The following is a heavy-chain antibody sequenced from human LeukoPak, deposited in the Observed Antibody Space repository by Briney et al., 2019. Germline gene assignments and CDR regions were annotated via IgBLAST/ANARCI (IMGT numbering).Heavy chain of an antibody. J-gene: IGHJ5*02. V-gene: IGHV4-4*07. D-gene: IGHD3-10*01. Sequence: SETLSLTCTVSGGSISGYYWTWIRQPAGKGLEWIGRIYTSGSANYNPSLKSRVTMSVDTSKNQFSLKLGSVTAADTAIYYCARNGGGSGNYYIPANWFDPWGQGTLVTVSS. CDR1: GGSISGYY. CDR2: IYTSGSA. CDR3: ARNGGGSGNYYIPANWFDP.